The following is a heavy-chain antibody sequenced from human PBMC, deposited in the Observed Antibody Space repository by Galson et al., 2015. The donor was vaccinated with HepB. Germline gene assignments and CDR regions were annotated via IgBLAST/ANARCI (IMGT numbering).Heavy chain of an antibody. V-gene: IGHV4-4*07. Sequence: ETLSLTCSVSGDSISTYNWSWIRQAAGKGLEWIGHIYTSGRTNYNPSLTSRVTVSVDTSKNQLSLKVTSVTAADTAVYYCARGSIGSSWSFFDYWGQGSLVTVSS. CDR1: GDSISTYN. CDR3: ARGSIGSSWSFFDY. J-gene: IGHJ4*02. D-gene: IGHD6-13*01. CDR2: IYTSGRT.